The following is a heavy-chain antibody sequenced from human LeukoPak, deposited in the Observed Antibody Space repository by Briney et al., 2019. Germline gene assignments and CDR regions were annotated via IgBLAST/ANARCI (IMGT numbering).Heavy chain of an antibody. D-gene: IGHD2-2*01. V-gene: IGHV4-39*01. CDR2: IYYSGST. Sequence: SETLSLTCTVSGGSISSSSYYWGWIRQPPGKGLEWIGSIYYSGSTYYNPSLKSRVTISVDTSKNQFSLKLSSVTAADTAVYYCARHGDIVVVPAANYFDYWGQGTLDTVSS. J-gene: IGHJ4*02. CDR3: ARHGDIVVVPAANYFDY. CDR1: GGSISSSSYY.